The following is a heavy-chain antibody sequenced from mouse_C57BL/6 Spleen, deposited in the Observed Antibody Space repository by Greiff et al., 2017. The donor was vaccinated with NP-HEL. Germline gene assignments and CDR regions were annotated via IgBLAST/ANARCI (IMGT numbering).Heavy chain of an antibody. Sequence: VQRVESGPGLVAPSQSLSITCTVSGFSLTSYAISWVRQPPGKGLEWLGVIWTGGGTNYNSALKSRLSISKDNSKSQVFLKMNSLQTDDTARYYCASISSYDYDGYFDVWGTGTTVTVSS. D-gene: IGHD2-4*01. J-gene: IGHJ1*03. V-gene: IGHV2-9-1*01. CDR3: ASISSYDYDGYFDV. CDR1: GFSLTSYA. CDR2: IWTGGGT.